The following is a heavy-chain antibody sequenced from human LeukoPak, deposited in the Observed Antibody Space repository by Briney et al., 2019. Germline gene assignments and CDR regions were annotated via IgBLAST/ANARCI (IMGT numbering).Heavy chain of an antibody. J-gene: IGHJ4*02. CDR2: IYYSGST. Sequence: SETLSLTCTVSGGSISSYYWSWIRQPPGKGLEWIGYIYYSGSTNYNPSLKSRVTISVDTSKNQFSLKLSSVTAADTAVYYCAGDRGRDGLLDYWGQGTLVTVSS. CDR3: AGDRGRDGLLDY. V-gene: IGHV4-59*01. D-gene: IGHD5-24*01. CDR1: GGSISSYY.